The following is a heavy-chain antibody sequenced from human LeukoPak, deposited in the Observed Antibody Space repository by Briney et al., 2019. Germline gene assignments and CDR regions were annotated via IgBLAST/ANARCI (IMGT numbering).Heavy chain of an antibody. CDR1: GYGFTSYW. V-gene: IGHV5-51*01. J-gene: IGHJ4*02. D-gene: IGHD2-15*01. Sequence: GASLQISCKGSGYGFTSYWNGWVRQMPGKGVEWMGIIYPGDSDTRYSPSFQGQVTISADKSISTAYLQWSSLKASDTAMYYCARVSVVAAIYYFDYWGQGTLVTVSS. CDR3: ARVSVVAAIYYFDY. CDR2: IYPGDSDT.